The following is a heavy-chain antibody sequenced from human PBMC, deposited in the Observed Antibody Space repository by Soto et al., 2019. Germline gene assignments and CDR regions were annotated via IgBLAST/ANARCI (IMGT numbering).Heavy chain of an antibody. CDR3: TRRGCSTTGCYLN. CDR2: INGDGSSI. V-gene: IGHV3-74*03. J-gene: IGHJ4*02. D-gene: IGHD2-2*01. CDR1: GFPFSSYW. Sequence: EVRLVESGGDLVQPGGSLRLSCAASGFPFSSYWMHWVRQAPGKGLVWVSRINGDGSSITYADSVKGRFTISRDNAKNTLYLQMNSLRAEDAAVYYCTRRGCSTTGCYLNWCRGTLVTVSS.